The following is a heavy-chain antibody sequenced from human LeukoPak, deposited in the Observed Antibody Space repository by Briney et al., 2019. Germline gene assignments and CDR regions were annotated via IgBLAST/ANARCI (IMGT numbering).Heavy chain of an antibody. CDR2: IFYIGST. CDR3: ARHSGWASTRGYYGMDV. J-gene: IGHJ6*02. Sequence: SQTLSLTCTVSGVSISSTSYYWAWIRQPPGRGLEWFGSIFYIGSTYYNPSPNSRSTISVDTSKNQFSLTLTSVTAADTAVYYCARHSGWASTRGYYGMDVWGQGTTVTASS. V-gene: IGHV4-39*01. D-gene: IGHD6-19*01. CDR1: GVSISSTSYY.